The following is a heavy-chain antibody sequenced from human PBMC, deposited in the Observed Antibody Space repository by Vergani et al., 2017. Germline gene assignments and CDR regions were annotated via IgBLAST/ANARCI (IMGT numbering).Heavy chain of an antibody. CDR2: INTNTGNP. CDR1: GYTLISNP. CDR3: AGTTAAYYYYYGMDG. J-gene: IGHJ6*02. V-gene: IGHV7-4-1*02. D-gene: IGHD2-21*02. Sequence: QVQLVQSGSELKKPGASVKVSCKASGYTLISNPMNWVRQAPGQGLEWMGWINTNTGNPTYAQGFTGRFVFSLDTSVSTAYRQISSLKAEDTAVYYCAGTTAAYYYYYGMDGWGQGTTVTVSS.